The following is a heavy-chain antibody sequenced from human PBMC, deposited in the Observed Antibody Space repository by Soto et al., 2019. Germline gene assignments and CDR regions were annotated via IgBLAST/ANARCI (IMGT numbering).Heavy chain of an antibody. D-gene: IGHD3-16*02. Sequence: GWSLRLSCAASGFKFSDYWMSWVRQAPGKGLEWVGNIKHDTSEAHYADSVKGRFTITRDNIKNFLFLQMNGLRSDDTASYYCARDGLLFSGPYRPSRFDYWGLGTLVTVSS. V-gene: IGHV3-7*03. CDR1: GFKFSDYW. J-gene: IGHJ4*02. CDR2: IKHDTSEA. CDR3: ARDGLLFSGPYRPSRFDY.